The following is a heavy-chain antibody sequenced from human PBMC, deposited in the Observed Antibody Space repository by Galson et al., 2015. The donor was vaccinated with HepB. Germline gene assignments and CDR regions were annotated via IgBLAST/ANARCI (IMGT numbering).Heavy chain of an antibody. D-gene: IGHD4-17*01. CDR3: AKDIPSVGWNIDYGDLHYGMDV. V-gene: IGHV3-30*18. J-gene: IGHJ6*02. CDR1: GFTFSSYG. CDR2: ISYDGSNK. Sequence: SLRLSCAASGFTFSSYGVHWVRQAPGKGLEWVAVISYDGSNKYYADSVKGRFTISRDNSKNTLYLQMNSLRAEDTAVYYCAKDIPSVGWNIDYGDLHYGMDVWGQGTTVTVSS.